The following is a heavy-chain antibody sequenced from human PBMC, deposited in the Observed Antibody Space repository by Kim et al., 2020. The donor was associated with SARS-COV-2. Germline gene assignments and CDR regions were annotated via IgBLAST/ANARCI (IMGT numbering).Heavy chain of an antibody. CDR3: ARGHPLWEVNHVADTPLMDWFDP. CDR2: INAGNGNT. J-gene: IGHJ5*02. Sequence: ASVKVSCKASGYTLTMYAMDWVRQAPGQRLEWMGWINAGNGNTKYSQKFQGRVTFTRDTSASTAYMEVNSLRSEDTAVYYCARGHPLWEVNHVADTPLMDWFDPWGQGTLVTVSS. D-gene: IGHD2-15*01. V-gene: IGHV1-3*01. CDR1: GYTLTMYA.